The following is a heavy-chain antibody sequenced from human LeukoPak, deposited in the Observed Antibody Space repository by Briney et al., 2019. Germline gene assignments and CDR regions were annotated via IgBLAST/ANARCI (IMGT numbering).Heavy chain of an antibody. J-gene: IGHJ4*02. CDR1: GFTFSSSA. D-gene: IGHD3-10*01. CDR3: AERIPMAMGY. Sequence: GGSLRLSCAASGFTFSSSAMNWVRQAPGKGLEWVSAIDGSGDTIYYADSVKGRFTISRDNSKNTLYVQMNSLRVEDTAVYFCAERIPMAMGYWGQGTLVTVSS. CDR2: IDGSGDTI. V-gene: IGHV3-23*01.